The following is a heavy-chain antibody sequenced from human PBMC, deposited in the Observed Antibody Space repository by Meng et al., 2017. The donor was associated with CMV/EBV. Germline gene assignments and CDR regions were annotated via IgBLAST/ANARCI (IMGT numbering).Heavy chain of an antibody. CDR2: SSSSSSYI. CDR1: GFTFSSYN. Sequence: GGSLRLSCAASGFTFSSYNMNWVRQAPGKGLEWVSSSSSSSSYIYYADSVKGRFTISRDNAKNSLHLQMNSLRAEDTAVYYCARDERESGRFTVTLRSYYYGMDVWGQGTTVTVSS. D-gene: IGHD4-17*01. CDR3: ARDERESGRFTVTLRSYYYGMDV. J-gene: IGHJ6*02. V-gene: IGHV3-21*01.